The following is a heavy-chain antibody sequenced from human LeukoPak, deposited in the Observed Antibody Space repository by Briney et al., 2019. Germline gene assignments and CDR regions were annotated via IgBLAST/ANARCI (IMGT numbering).Heavy chain of an antibody. CDR2: IIPIFGTA. CDR3: ARDQDRVHDYGDYYRMYYFDY. CDR1: GGTFSSYA. V-gene: IGHV1-69*13. D-gene: IGHD4-17*01. Sequence: SVKVSCKASGGTFSSYAISWVRQAPGQGLEWMGGIIPIFGTANYAQKFQGRVTITADESTSTAYMELSSLRSEDTAVYYCARDQDRVHDYGDYYRMYYFDYWGQGTLVTVSS. J-gene: IGHJ4*02.